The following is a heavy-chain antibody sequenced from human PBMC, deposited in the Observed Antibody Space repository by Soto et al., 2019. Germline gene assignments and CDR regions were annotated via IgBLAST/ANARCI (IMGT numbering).Heavy chain of an antibody. J-gene: IGHJ3*02. D-gene: IGHD2-8*02. CDR1: GGTCGGYC. CDR3: ARSTKMSLGGVFDI. Sequence: SETLRLRCAVVGGTCGGYCWRCIRQHPGKGLEWIGEINHSGSTNYNPSLKSRVTISVDTSKNQFSLKLSSVTAADTAVYYCARSTKMSLGGVFDIWGHGTTVTVSS. CDR2: INHSGST. V-gene: IGHV4-34*01.